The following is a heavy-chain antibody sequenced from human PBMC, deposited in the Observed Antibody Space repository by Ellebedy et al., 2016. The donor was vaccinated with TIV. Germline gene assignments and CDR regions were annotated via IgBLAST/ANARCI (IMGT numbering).Heavy chain of an antibody. V-gene: IGHV4-34*01. CDR1: GGSFSGYY. CDR2: INHSGST. CDR3: ARLVWQQPVSYAFDI. D-gene: IGHD6-13*01. Sequence: MPSETLSLTCAVYGGSFSGYYWSWIRQPPGKGLEWIGEINHSGSTNYNPSLKSRVTISVDTSKNQFSLKVNSVTAADTAVYYCARLVWQQPVSYAFDIWGQGTMVTVSS. J-gene: IGHJ3*02.